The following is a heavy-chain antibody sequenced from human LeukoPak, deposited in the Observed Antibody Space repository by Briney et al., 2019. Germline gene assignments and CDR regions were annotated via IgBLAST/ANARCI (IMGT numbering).Heavy chain of an antibody. V-gene: IGHV7-4-1*02. CDR3: ARVVGNTAMAYFDY. J-gene: IGHJ4*02. CDR2: INTNTGNP. CDR1: GYTFTSYA. D-gene: IGHD5-18*01. Sequence: ASVKVSCKASGYTFTSYAMNWVRQAPGQGLEWIGWINTNTGNPTYAQGFTGRFVFSLDTSVSTAYLQISSLKAEDTAVYYCARVVGNTAMAYFDYWGQGTLVTVSS.